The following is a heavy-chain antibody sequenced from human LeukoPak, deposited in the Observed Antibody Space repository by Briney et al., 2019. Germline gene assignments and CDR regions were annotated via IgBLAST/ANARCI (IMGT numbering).Heavy chain of an antibody. CDR3: TRVRSGTTVYYYMDV. Sequence: QPGGSLRLSCAASGFTFSSYAMTWVRQAPGKGLEWVANIKQDGSEKYYVDSVKGRFTISRDNAKNSLYLQMNSLRAEDTAVYYCTRVRSGTTVYYYMDVWGKGTTVTVSS. J-gene: IGHJ6*03. CDR2: IKQDGSEK. D-gene: IGHD3-10*01. V-gene: IGHV3-7*03. CDR1: GFTFSSYA.